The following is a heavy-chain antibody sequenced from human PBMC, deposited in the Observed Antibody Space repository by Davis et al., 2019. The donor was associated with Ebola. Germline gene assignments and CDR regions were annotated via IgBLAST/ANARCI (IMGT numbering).Heavy chain of an antibody. CDR1: GFTFSSYG. J-gene: IGHJ6*04. CDR2: ISYDGSNT. D-gene: IGHD2-15*01. Sequence: GESLKISCAASGFTFSSYGMHWVRQAPGKGLEWVAVISYDGSNTYYADSVKGRFTISRDNSKNTLYLQLNSLRAEDTAVYYCAKDGVVVAATRRVDYYGMDVWGKGTTVTVSS. V-gene: IGHV3-30*18. CDR3: AKDGVVVAATRRVDYYGMDV.